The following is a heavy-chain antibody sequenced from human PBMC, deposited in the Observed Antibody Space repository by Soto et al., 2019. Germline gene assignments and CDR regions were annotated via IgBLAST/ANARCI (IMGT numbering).Heavy chain of an antibody. Sequence: PSQTLSLTCAISEYNVSSISVAWNWIRQSPSRGLEWLGRTYHRSKWYNEYAESVRGRITINPDTSKNQFSLQLNSVTPEDTAVYYCARVDYGMDVWGQGTTVTVSS. CDR3: ARVDYGMDV. CDR2: TYHRSKWYN. J-gene: IGHJ6*02. CDR1: EYNVSSISVA. V-gene: IGHV6-1*01.